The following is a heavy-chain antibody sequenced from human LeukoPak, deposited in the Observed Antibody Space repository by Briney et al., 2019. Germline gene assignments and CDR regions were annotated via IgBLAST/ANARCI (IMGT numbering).Heavy chain of an antibody. CDR1: GFTVSTNY. CDR3: ARVRVGDSPNFDY. CDR2: IYSGGST. D-gene: IGHD4-17*01. Sequence: GGSLRLSCAASGFTVSTNYMSWVRQAPGKGPEWVSVIYSGGSTYYAGSVKGRFTISRDNSKNTLYLQMNSLLAEDTAVYYCARVRVGDSPNFDYWGQGTLVTVSS. V-gene: IGHV3-53*01. J-gene: IGHJ4*02.